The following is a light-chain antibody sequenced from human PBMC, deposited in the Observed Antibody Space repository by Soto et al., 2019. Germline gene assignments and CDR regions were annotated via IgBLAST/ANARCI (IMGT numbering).Light chain of an antibody. CDR2: AAS. CDR1: QGSSNF. Sequence: DVQMTQSHPTLSASXXGKVXITCLASQGSSNFLAWYQQKPGKAPKXXIYAASTLQSGVPSRFSGSGSGTDFTLTISSLQPEDFATYYCQQVESYPSTFGGGTKVDI. V-gene: IGKV1-9*01. CDR3: QQVESYPST. J-gene: IGKJ4*01.